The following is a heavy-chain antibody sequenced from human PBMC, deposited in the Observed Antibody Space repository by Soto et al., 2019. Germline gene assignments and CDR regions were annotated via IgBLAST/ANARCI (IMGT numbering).Heavy chain of an antibody. CDR1: GYSFTNSW. D-gene: IGHD5-18*01. Sequence: PGESLKISCKGSGYSFTNSWIGWARQMPGKGLEWMGIIYPGDSNTRYSPSFQGQVTISADKSISTAYLQWSSLKASDTAMYYCARHGRGYSYVDSFDIWGQGTMVTVSS. J-gene: IGHJ3*02. V-gene: IGHV5-51*01. CDR2: IYPGDSNT. CDR3: ARHGRGYSYVDSFDI.